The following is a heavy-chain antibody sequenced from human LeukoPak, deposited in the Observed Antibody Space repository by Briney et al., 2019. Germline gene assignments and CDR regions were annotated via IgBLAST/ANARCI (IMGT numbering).Heavy chain of an antibody. J-gene: IGHJ4*02. Sequence: GGSLRLSCAASGFTFDDYGMSWVRHAPGKGLEWVSGINWNGGSTVYADSVKGRFTIPRDNSKNTLYLQMNSLRAEDTAVYYCAKPTRGSGSFLIDFWGQGTLVTVSS. CDR3: AKPTRGSGSFLIDF. D-gene: IGHD1-26*01. V-gene: IGHV3-20*04. CDR2: INWNGGST. CDR1: GFTFDDYG.